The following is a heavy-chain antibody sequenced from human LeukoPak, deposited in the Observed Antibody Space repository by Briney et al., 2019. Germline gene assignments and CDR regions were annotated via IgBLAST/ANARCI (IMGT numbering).Heavy chain of an antibody. D-gene: IGHD5-12*01. V-gene: IGHV4-59*01. CDR1: GASITRYF. CDR2: ISSGEST. CDR3: ARGDDYKSYLFDY. J-gene: IGHJ4*03. Sequence: SETETLICTVSGASITRYFWNWTRQPPGKELEWIGYISSGESTNYNPSLKSRVTISIDTSKNQFSLKLTSATAADTAVYYCARGDDYKSYLFDYWGQGTTVTVSS.